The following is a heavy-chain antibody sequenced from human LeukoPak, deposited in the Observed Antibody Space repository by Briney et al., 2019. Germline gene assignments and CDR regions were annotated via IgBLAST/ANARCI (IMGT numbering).Heavy chain of an antibody. D-gene: IGHD5-18*01. CDR2: INHSGST. Sequence: PSETLSLTCAVYGGSFSGYYWSWIRQPPGKGLEWIGEINHSGSTNYNPSLKSRVTISVDTPKNQFSLKLSSVTAADTAVYYCARMDTAMVSGLGYWGQGTLVTVSS. CDR3: ARMDTAMVSGLGY. J-gene: IGHJ4*02. V-gene: IGHV4-34*01. CDR1: GGSFSGYY.